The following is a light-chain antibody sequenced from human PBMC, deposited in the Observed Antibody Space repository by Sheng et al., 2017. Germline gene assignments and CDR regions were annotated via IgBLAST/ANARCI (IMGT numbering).Light chain of an antibody. V-gene: IGKV1-39*01. Sequence: DIQMTQSPSSLSASIGDSVTITCRPSQNINNYLNWFQQKPGKAPKLLISATSKLQSGVPSRFTGSASGTDFTLTINNLQSEDFAIYYCQQAYSIPPLTFGGGTRVEMK. CDR1: QNINNY. CDR3: QQAYSIPPLT. CDR2: ATS. J-gene: IGKJ4*01.